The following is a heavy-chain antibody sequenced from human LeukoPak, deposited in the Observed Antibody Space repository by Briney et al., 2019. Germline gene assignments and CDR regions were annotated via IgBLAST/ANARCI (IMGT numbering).Heavy chain of an antibody. CDR2: IIPIFGTA. D-gene: IGHD6-13*01. CDR3: ARDLPFDSSSWYQGWFDP. Sequence: SVKVSCKASGGTFSSYAISWVRQAPGQGLEWMGGIIPIFGTANYAQKFQGRVTITADESTSTAYMELSSLRSEDTAVYYCARDLPFDSSSWYQGWFDPWGQGTLVTVSS. V-gene: IGHV1-69*13. J-gene: IGHJ5*02. CDR1: GGTFSSYA.